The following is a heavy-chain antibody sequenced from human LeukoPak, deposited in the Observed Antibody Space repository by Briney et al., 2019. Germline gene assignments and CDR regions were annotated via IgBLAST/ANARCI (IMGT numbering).Heavy chain of an antibody. CDR3: ARGRFGSSPTGDV. J-gene: IGHJ6*03. CDR1: GGSFSGNY. Sequence: SETLSLTCAVYGGSFSGNYWSWIRQPRGKALVWIVEINHSGSTNYNPSLKSRVTISVDTSKNRFSLKLNAVTAADTAVYYCARGRFGSSPTGDVWGKGTTVTVS. CDR2: INHSGST. D-gene: IGHD2-15*01. V-gene: IGHV4-34*01.